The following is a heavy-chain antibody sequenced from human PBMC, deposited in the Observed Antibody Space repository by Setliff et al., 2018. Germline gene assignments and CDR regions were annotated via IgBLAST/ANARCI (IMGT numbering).Heavy chain of an antibody. CDR1: GGPITSSSYY. Sequence: SETLSPTCTVSGGPITSSSYYWGWIRQPPGKGLEWMGSIYYSRSTYYNPYPKTRVTISVDPSKNQFSLKLSSVTAADTAVDYCASRATYYNFWSGYYLYWGQGTLVTVSS. CDR2: IYYSRST. J-gene: IGHJ4*02. D-gene: IGHD3-3*01. CDR3: ASRATYYNFWSGYYLY. V-gene: IGHV4-39*07.